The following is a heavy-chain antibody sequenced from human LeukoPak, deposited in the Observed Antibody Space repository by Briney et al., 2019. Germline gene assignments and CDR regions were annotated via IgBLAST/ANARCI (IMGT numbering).Heavy chain of an antibody. CDR3: ARSYYYDYRQIDY. V-gene: IGHV4-39*01. J-gene: IGHJ4*02. CDR2: IYYSGST. Sequence: PSETLSLTCSVSGASVTGASYYWGWIRQPPGKGLEWLGSIYYSGSTYYNPSLKSRVTISVDTSKNQFSLNLYPVTAADTAVFYCARSYYYDYRQIDYWGQGTLVTVSS. D-gene: IGHD3-22*01. CDR1: GASVTGASYY.